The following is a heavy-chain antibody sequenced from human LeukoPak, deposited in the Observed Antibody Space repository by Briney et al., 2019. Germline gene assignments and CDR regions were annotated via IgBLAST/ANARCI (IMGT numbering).Heavy chain of an antibody. V-gene: IGHV4-34*01. CDR1: GGSFSGYY. D-gene: IGHD5-18*01. CDR2: INHSGST. J-gene: IGHJ4*02. CDR3: ATEPVDTAMVRDYYFDY. Sequence: SETLSLTCAVYGGSFSGYYWSWIRQPPGKGLERIGEINHSGSTNYNPSLKSRVTISVDTSKNQFSLKLSSVTAADTAVYYCATEPVDTAMVRDYYFDYWGQGTLVTVSS.